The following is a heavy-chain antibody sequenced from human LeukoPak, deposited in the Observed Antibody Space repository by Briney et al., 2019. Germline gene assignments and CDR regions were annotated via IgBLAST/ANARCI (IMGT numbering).Heavy chain of an antibody. V-gene: IGHV3-48*03. Sequence: PGGSLRLSCAASGFTFSSYEMNWVRQAPGKGLEWVSYISSSGSTIYYADSVKGRFTISRGNAKNSLYLQMNSLRAEDTAVYYCAKEGRRFGDRWGQGTLVTVSS. CDR1: GFTFSSYE. D-gene: IGHD3-10*01. CDR3: AKEGRRFGDR. J-gene: IGHJ5*02. CDR2: ISSSGSTI.